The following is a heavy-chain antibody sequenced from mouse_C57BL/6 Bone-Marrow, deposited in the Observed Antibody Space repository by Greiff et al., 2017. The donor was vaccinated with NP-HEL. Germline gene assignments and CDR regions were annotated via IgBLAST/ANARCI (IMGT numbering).Heavy chain of an antibody. D-gene: IGHD2-5*01. CDR2: IDPETGGT. J-gene: IGHJ3*01. CDR3: TSYSNTPAY. CDR1: GYTFTDYE. Sequence: QVHVKQSGAELVRPGASVTLSCKASGYTFTDYEMHWVKQTPVHGLEWIGAIDPETGGTAYNQKFKGKAILTADKSSSTAYMELRSLTSEDSAVYYCTSYSNTPAYWGQGTLVTVSA. V-gene: IGHV1-15*01.